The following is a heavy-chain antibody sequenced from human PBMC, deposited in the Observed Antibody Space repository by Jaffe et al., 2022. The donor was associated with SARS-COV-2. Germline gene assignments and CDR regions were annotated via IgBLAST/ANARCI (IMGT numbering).Heavy chain of an antibody. Sequence: EVQLVESGGGLVQPGGSLRLSCSASGFTFSSYAMHWVRQAPGKGLEYVSAISSNGGSTYYADSVKGRFTISRDNSKNTLYLQMSSLRAEDTAVYYCVKTYHLIRRDGYTIDWERYYGMDVWGQGTTVTVSS. CDR3: VKTYHLIRRDGYTIDWERYYGMDV. D-gene: IGHD3-9*01. CDR1: GFTFSSYA. J-gene: IGHJ6*02. V-gene: IGHV3-64D*09. CDR2: ISSNGGST.